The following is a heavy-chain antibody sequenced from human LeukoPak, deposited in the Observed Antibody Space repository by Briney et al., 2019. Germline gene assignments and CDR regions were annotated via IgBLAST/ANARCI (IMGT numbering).Heavy chain of an antibody. CDR3: ARDSASCRGCAFDI. CDR1: GFTFNFLW. CDR2: VKGDGSEK. J-gene: IGHJ3*02. V-gene: IGHV3-7*01. Sequence: GGSLRVSCAASGFTFNFLWMSWVRQAPGKGLEWVANVKGDGSEKYYVASVKGRFTISRDNAKNSLYLEMNSLRAEDTAVYYCARDSASCRGCAFDIWGQGTMVTVSS. D-gene: IGHD2-2*01.